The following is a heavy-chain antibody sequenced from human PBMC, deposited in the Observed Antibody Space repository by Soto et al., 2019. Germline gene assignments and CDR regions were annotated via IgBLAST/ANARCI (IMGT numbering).Heavy chain of an antibody. J-gene: IGHJ3*02. CDR2: IFRRGTAETA. Sequence: QAQLQESGPGLVKPLETLSLTCSVSGDSVPNTFWRWIRQPPGKGLEWIGYIFRRGTAETADYNPSLKSRVTMSLDTSKNQVSLQLSSVTAADTAVYYCARDLRGTSAFDIWGQGALVTVSS. CDR1: GDSVPNTF. V-gene: IGHV4-59*02. CDR3: ARDLRGTSAFDI.